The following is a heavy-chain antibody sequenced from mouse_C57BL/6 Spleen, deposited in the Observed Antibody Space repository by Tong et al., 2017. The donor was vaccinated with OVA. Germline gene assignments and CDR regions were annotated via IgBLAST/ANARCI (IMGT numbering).Heavy chain of an antibody. Sequence: YAFSSSWMNWVKQRPGKGLEWIGRIYPGDGDTNYNGKFKGKATLTADKSSSTAYMQLSSLTSEDSAVYFCAIYGSIYKNWYVDVGVTWPTGTVS. V-gene: IGHV1-82*01. D-gene: IGHD1-1*01. J-gene: IGHJ1*03. CDR2: IYPGDGDT. CDR3: AIYGSIYKNWYVDV. CDR1: YAFSSSW.